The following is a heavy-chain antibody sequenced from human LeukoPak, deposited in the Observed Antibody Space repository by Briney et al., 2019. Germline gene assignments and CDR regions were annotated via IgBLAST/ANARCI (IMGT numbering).Heavy chain of an antibody. V-gene: IGHV3-30*02. CDR2: IQYDRTNE. CDR1: AFTFSSYG. D-gene: IGHD3-10*01. CDR3: AKDPGAHYYGSGSYRRGSYFEY. Sequence: GGSLRLSCAASAFTFSSYGMHWVRQAPGKGLEWLAYIQYDRTNEQYAHSVKGRFRISRDNSNNILYLQMNSLRTEDTAVYYCAKDPGAHYYGSGSYRRGSYFEYWGQGTLVTVSS. J-gene: IGHJ4*02.